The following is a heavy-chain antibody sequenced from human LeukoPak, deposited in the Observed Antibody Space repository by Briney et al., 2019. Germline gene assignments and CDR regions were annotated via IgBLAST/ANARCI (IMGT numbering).Heavy chain of an antibody. Sequence: PGGSLRLSCAASGFTFSSYWMSWVRQAPGKGLEWVANIKQDGSEKYYVDSVKGRFTISRDNAKNSLYLQMNSLRAEDTAVYYCARDSRYFDWLLGGGFDYWGQGTLSPSPQ. CDR1: GFTFSSYW. D-gene: IGHD3-9*01. J-gene: IGHJ4*02. CDR2: IKQDGSEK. V-gene: IGHV3-7*03. CDR3: ARDSRYFDWLLGGGFDY.